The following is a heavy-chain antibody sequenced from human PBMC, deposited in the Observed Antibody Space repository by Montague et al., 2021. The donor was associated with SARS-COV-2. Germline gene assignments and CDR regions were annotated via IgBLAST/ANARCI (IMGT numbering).Heavy chain of an antibody. CDR1: NGSFSSFY. D-gene: IGHD1-26*01. J-gene: IGHJ6*03. CDR2: ISHGGST. V-gene: IGHV4-34*01. Sequence: SETLSLTCAVFNGSFSSFYWNWIRQPPGKGLEWIGEISHGGSTXXXSSXKGRVTISVDTSKNQFSLNLRSVTAADTAVYYCACGDENGSGYMDVWGKGTTVIVSS. CDR3: ACGDENGSGYMDV.